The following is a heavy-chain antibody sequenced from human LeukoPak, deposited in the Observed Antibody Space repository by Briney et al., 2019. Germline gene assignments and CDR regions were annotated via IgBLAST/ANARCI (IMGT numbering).Heavy chain of an antibody. J-gene: IGHJ4*02. CDR2: ISWTNTI. CDR1: GFTFSRYA. CDR3: ARANSGIYWGYFEY. D-gene: IGHD1-26*01. Sequence: TGGSLRLSCAASGFTFSRYAMNWVRQAPGKGLEWVSYISWTNTIYYTDSVKGRFTISRDNAKNTLYLQLNSLRAEDTAVYYCARANSGIYWGYFEYWGQGALVTASS. V-gene: IGHV3-48*04.